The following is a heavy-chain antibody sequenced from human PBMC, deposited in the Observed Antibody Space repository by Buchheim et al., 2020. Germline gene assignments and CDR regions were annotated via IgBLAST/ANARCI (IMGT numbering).Heavy chain of an antibody. J-gene: IGHJ6*02. D-gene: IGHD5-24*01. CDR3: ARIHRDGSHYYYYGMDV. Sequence: QVQLQESGPGLVKPSQTLSLTCTVSGGSISSGSYYWSWIRQPAGKGLEWIGRIYTSGSTNYNPSLTSRVTISVDTSKNQFSLKLSSVTAADTAVYYCARIHRDGSHYYYYGMDVWGQGTTVTVSS. V-gene: IGHV4-61*02. CDR1: GGSISSGSYY. CDR2: IYTSGST.